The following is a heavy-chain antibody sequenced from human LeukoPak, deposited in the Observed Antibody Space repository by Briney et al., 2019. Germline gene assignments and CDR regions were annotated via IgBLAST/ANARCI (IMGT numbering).Heavy chain of an antibody. V-gene: IGHV4-38-2*02. Sequence: SETLSLTCTVSGFSMTSGCYWVRFRQPPGKGLEWIGSVYHTGVTFYSPSLTSRVTISVDTSKNQFSLKLSSVTAADTAVYYCARCRQRGLPTGDWFDPWGQGTLVTVSS. CDR3: ARCRQRGLPTGDWFDP. CDR2: VYHTGVT. J-gene: IGHJ5*02. CDR1: GFSMTSGCY. D-gene: IGHD1-14*01.